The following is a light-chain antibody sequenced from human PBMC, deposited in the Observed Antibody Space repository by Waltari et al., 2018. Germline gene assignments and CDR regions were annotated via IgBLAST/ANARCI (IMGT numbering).Light chain of an antibody. CDR1: QRVSRA. V-gene: IGKV3-20*01. J-gene: IGKJ1*01. CDR3: QHYVRLPAT. Sequence: EVVLTQSPGTLSLSPGERATLSCRASQRVSRALAWYQQKPGQAPRLLIYGSTIRATGNPDRFSGSGSGADFSLTVSRLETADSAMYYCQHYVRLPATFGHGTKVEIK. CDR2: GST.